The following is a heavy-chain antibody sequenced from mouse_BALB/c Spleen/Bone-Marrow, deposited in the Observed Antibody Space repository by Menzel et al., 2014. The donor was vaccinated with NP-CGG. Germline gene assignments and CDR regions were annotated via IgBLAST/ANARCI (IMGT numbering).Heavy chain of an antibody. Sequence: EVMLVESGTVLARPGAAVKMSCKASGYTFSNYWMHWIKQRPGQGLEWIGTIHPGNSDTTYNQKFKGKAKLTVVTSTSTAYMELSSLTNEDSAVYYCTTLARNNFDYWGQGTTLTVSS. V-gene: IGHV1-5*01. D-gene: IGHD3-1*01. J-gene: IGHJ2*01. CDR1: GYTFSNYW. CDR2: IHPGNSDT. CDR3: TTLARNNFDY.